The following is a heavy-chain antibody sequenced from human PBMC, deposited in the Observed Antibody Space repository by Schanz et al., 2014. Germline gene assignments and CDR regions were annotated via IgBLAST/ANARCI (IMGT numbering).Heavy chain of an antibody. CDR3: ARDGDFDY. Sequence: VQVVESGGGLVQPGGSLRLSCAVSGFTVSANYMIWVRQPPGKGLEWVAIIWYDGSNKYYADSVKGRFTISRDNSKNTLFLQMSSLRAEDTAVYYCARDGDFDYWGQGTLVTVSS. V-gene: IGHV3-33*08. CDR1: GFTVSANY. J-gene: IGHJ4*02. CDR2: IWYDGSNK.